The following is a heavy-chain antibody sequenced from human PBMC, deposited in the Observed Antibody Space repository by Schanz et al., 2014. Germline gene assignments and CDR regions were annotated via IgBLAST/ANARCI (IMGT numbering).Heavy chain of an antibody. CDR2: ISAYNGNT. J-gene: IGHJ6*02. D-gene: IGHD5-18*01. CDR3: ARVRGFTYGVNFGMDV. V-gene: IGHV1-18*04. Sequence: QVLLVQSGAEVKKPGASVKVSCKASGYTFTSYDITWVRQAPGQGLEWMGWISAYNGNTNYAQKLQGRVTMTTDTSTSTAYMELRSLRSDDTAVYYCARVRGFTYGVNFGMDVWGLGTTVTVSS. CDR1: GYTFTSYD.